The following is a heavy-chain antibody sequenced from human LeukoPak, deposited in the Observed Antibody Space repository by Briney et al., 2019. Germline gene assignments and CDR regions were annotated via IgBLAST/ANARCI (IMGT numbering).Heavy chain of an antibody. CDR3: AKGAASALVDWFDP. Sequence: GGSLRLSCAASGFIFSSYAMMWVRQAPGKGLEWVSSVTGSGGGTFYADSVKGRFTISRDNSQNTLYLQMNSLGAEDTAVYYCAKGAASALVDWFDPWGQGTLVTVSS. CDR1: GFIFSSYA. J-gene: IGHJ5*02. CDR2: VTGSGGGT. D-gene: IGHD6-25*01. V-gene: IGHV3-23*01.